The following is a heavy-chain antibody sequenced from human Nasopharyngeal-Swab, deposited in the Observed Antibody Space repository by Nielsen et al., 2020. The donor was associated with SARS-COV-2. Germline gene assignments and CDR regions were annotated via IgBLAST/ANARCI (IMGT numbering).Heavy chain of an antibody. V-gene: IGHV4-39*02. Sequence: SETLSPTCTVSGGSLSSSNYYWGWIRQPPGKGLEWIGTVSYSGPTYYNPSLKSRVTMSVDTSKNHFSLRLSSVTAADTAVYYCGRLTKTTVTRRLYFDYWGQGTLVTVSS. CDR2: VSYSGPT. J-gene: IGHJ4*02. D-gene: IGHD4-11*01. CDR3: GRLTKTTVTRRLYFDY. CDR1: GGSLSSSNYY.